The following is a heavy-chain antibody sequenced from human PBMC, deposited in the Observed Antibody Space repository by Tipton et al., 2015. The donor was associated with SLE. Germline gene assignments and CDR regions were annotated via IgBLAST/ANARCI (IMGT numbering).Heavy chain of an antibody. CDR2: IYTSGST. J-gene: IGHJ4*02. CDR3: ARGLDPYYFDY. V-gene: IGHV4-61*09. Sequence: TLSLTCTVSVGSISSGIYYWSWIRQPAGKGLEWIGHIYTSGSTNYNPSLKSRVTISVDTSKNQFSLKLSSVTAADTAVYYCARGLDPYYFDYWGQGTLVTVSS. CDR1: VGSISSGIYY. D-gene: IGHD6-19*01.